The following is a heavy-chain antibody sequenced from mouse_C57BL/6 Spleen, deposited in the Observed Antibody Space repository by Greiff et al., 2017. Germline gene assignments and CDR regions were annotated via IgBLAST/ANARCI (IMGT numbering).Heavy chain of an antibody. CDR2: IYPGDGAT. CDR1: GYAFSSSW. J-gene: IGHJ1*03. V-gene: IGHV1-82*01. CDR3: ARGYDYDGDFGV. D-gene: IGHD2-4*01. Sequence: QVQLQQSGPELVKPGDSVKISCKASGYAFSSSWMNWVKQRPGKGLEWIGRIYPGDGATNYNGKFKGKAPLSAAKSSSTAYMQLRSLTSDDSAVYFCARGYDYDGDFGVWGTGTTVTFSS.